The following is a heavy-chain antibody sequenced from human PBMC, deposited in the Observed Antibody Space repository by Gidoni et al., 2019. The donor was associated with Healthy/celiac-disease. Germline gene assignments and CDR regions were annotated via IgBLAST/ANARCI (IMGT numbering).Heavy chain of an antibody. CDR1: GFTFSSYA. J-gene: IGHJ4*02. D-gene: IGHD1-7*01. Sequence: EVQLLESGGGLVQPGGSLRLSCAASGFTFSSYAMSWVRQAPGKGLGWVSAISGSGGSTYYADSVKGRFTISRDNSKNTLYLQMNSLRAEDTAVYYCAKDGTGWLELHEDYWGQGTLVTVSS. CDR3: AKDGTGWLELHEDY. CDR2: ISGSGGST. V-gene: IGHV3-23*01.